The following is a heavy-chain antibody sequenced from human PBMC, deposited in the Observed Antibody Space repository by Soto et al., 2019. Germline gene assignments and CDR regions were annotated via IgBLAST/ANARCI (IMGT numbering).Heavy chain of an antibody. V-gene: IGHV1-3*01. J-gene: IGHJ5*02. D-gene: IGHD2-2*01. CDR3: AKEGGYCSSTSCYDWFDP. CDR1: GYTFTSYA. CDR2: INAGNGNT. Sequence: ASVKVSCKASGYTFTSYAMHWVRRAPGQRLEWMGWINAGNGNTKYSQKFQGRVTITRDTSASTAYMEPSSLRSEDTAVYYCAKEGGYCSSTSCYDWFDPWGQGTLVTVSS.